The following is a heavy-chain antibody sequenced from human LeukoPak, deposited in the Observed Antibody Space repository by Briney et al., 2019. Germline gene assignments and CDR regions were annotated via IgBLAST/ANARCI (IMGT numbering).Heavy chain of an antibody. CDR1: VFTFSGFA. D-gene: IGHD6-6*01. J-gene: IGHJ4*02. CDR2: ISGSGDNT. CDR3: AGWQLTLFDY. V-gene: IGHV3-23*01. Sequence: GGSLRLSCTASVFTFSGFAMSWVRQAPGKGLEWVSGISGSGDNTYYADSVKGRFTISRDNSKNTVYLQIDSLRAEDAAVYYCAGWQLTLFDYWGQGTLVTVSS.